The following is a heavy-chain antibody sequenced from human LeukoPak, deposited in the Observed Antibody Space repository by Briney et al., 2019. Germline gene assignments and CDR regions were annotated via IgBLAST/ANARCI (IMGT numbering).Heavy chain of an antibody. V-gene: IGHV4-38-2*02. Sequence: TSSETLSLTCTVSGGSISSYYWGWIRQPPGKGLEWIGSIYHSGSTYYNPSLKSRVTISVDTSKNQFSLKLSSVTAADTAVYYCARVSTGPRCFDYWGQGTLVTVSS. J-gene: IGHJ4*02. CDR3: ARVSTGPRCFDY. CDR1: GGSISSYY. D-gene: IGHD1-1*01. CDR2: IYHSGST.